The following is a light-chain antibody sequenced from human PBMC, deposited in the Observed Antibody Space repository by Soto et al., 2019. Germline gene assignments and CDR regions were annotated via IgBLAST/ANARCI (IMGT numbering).Light chain of an antibody. J-gene: IGKJ1*01. Sequence: EIVLTQSPGSLSLSPGERATLSCRASQSVASTFFAWYQKKPGQAPRLLMYGVSKGATGIPDRFSGSGSGTDFTLTISRLEPEDFAVYYCQQYMSSVTFGQGTRVEIK. CDR2: GVS. CDR3: QQYMSSVT. V-gene: IGKV3-20*01. CDR1: QSVASTF.